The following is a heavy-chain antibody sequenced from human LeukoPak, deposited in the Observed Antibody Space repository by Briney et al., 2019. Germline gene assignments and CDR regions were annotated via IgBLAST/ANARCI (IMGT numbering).Heavy chain of an antibody. CDR1: GYSFPRYW. V-gene: IGHV5-51*01. Sequence: GESLKISCKASGYSFPRYWIGWARQMPGKGLEWMGIIYPDDSDTRYSPSFKGLVTISADMSTSTAYLQWSSLKSSDTAMYYCARTEVPDAFDVWGQGTMVTVSS. J-gene: IGHJ3*01. CDR3: ARTEVPDAFDV. CDR2: IYPDDSDT.